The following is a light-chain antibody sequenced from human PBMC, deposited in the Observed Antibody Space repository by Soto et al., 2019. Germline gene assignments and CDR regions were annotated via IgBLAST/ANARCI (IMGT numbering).Light chain of an antibody. CDR1: QAIDSW. V-gene: IGKV1-9*01. Sequence: DIQMTQSPSSVSASVGDRVTITCRASQAIDSWLAWYQQKPGEAPKLLIYSASTLQSGVPSRFSGSGSETEFSLTIRALQPEDFATYYCQQLSRYPLTFGGGTKV. J-gene: IGKJ4*01. CDR2: SAS. CDR3: QQLSRYPLT.